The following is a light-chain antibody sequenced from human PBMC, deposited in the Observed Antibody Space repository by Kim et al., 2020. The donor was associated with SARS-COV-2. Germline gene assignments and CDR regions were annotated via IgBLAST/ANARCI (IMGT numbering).Light chain of an antibody. V-gene: IGKV3-15*01. J-gene: IGKJ1*01. Sequence: FPGERATRACRASQTINNKLVWYQQKPGQAPRLLIYDATTRATGVPARFLGSGSETDFTLTISSLQSEDFAVYYCQQSNDWPPLTFGQGTKVDIK. CDR1: QTINNK. CDR2: DAT. CDR3: QQSNDWPPLT.